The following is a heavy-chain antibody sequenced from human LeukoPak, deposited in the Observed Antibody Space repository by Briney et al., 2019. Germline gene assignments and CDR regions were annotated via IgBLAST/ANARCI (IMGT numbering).Heavy chain of an antibody. CDR3: AXAGXSSXYSGSWXDP. CDR1: FTXXA. CDR2: INTNTGNP. Sequence: FTXXAMNWVRQAPGQGLEWMGWINTNTGNPTYAQGFTGRFVFSLDTSVSTAYLQISSLKAEDTAVYYCAXAGXSSXYSGSWXDPWGQGTXVTVSS. J-gene: IGHJ5*02. D-gene: IGHD3-10*01. V-gene: IGHV7-4-1*02.